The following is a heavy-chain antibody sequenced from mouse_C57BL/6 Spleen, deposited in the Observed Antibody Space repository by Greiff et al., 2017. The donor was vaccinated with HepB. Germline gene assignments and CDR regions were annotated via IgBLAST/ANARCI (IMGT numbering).Heavy chain of an antibody. Sequence: EVQLVESGGGLVQPGGSLKLSCAASGFTFSDYYMYWVRQTPEKRLEWVAYISNGGGSTYYPDTVKGRFTISRDNAKNTLYLQMSRLKSEDTAMYYCARREDYDGVDFDVWGTGTTVTVSS. J-gene: IGHJ1*03. D-gene: IGHD2-4*01. CDR1: GFTFSDYY. CDR2: ISNGGGST. V-gene: IGHV5-12*01. CDR3: ARREDYDGVDFDV.